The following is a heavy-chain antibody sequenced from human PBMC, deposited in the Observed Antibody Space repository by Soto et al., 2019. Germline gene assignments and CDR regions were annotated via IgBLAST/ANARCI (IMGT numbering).Heavy chain of an antibody. CDR2: INPSGGST. Sequence: QVQLVQSGAEVKKPGASVKVSCKASGYTFTSYYMHWVRQAPGQGLEWMGIINPSGGSTSYAQKFQGRVTMTGDTSTSTGYMELSSLRSEDTAVYYCARGDLPDGYLGYWGQGTLVTVSS. CDR1: GYTFTSYY. CDR3: ARGDLPDGYLGY. J-gene: IGHJ4*02. V-gene: IGHV1-46*01.